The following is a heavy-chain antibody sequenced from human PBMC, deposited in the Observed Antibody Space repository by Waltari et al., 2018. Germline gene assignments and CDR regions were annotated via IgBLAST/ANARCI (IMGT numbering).Heavy chain of an antibody. Sequence: QVQLQQSGPGLVKPSQTLSLTCAIPGDSVSSNSPAWNWIRQSPSRGLEWLGRTYYRSKWYNDYAVSVKSRITINPDTSKNQFSLQLNSVTPEDTAVYYCARLIAAAGIGIYYFDYWGQGTLVTVSS. CDR2: TYYRSKWYN. CDR1: GDSVSSNSPA. CDR3: ARLIAAAGIGIYYFDY. V-gene: IGHV6-1*01. D-gene: IGHD6-13*01. J-gene: IGHJ4*02.